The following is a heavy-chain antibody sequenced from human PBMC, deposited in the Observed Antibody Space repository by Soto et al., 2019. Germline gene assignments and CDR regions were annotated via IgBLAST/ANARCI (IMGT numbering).Heavy chain of an antibody. CDR2: ISGSGSTF. CDR1: GFTFRRYA. CDR3: ARERGDELPY. J-gene: IGHJ4*02. V-gene: IGHV3-48*03. Sequence: PGGSLRLACAASGFTFRRYALHWVRQAPGKGLEWVSYISGSGSTFYYADSVKGRFTSSRDNAKNSLYLQMNSLRAEDTAVYYCARERGDELPYWGRGTRVTFSS. D-gene: IGHD3-10*01.